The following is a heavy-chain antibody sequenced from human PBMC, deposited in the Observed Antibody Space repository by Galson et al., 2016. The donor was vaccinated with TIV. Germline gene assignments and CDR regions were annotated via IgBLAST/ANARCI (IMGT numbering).Heavy chain of an antibody. Sequence: SGGTFSSYAISWVRQAPGQGLEWMGGIIPIFGTANYAQKFQGRVTITADESTSTAYMELSSLRSEDTTVFYCARSEYSYGKYYYYYYMDVWGKGTTVIVSS. CDR2: IIPIFGTA. D-gene: IGHD5-18*01. CDR1: GGTFSSYA. J-gene: IGHJ6*03. CDR3: ARSEYSYGKYYYYYYMDV. V-gene: IGHV1-69*01.